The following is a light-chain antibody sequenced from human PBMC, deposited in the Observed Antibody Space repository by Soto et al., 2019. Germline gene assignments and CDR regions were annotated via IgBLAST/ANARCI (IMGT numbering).Light chain of an antibody. Sequence: EIVLTQSPGTLSLSPGESATLSCRASQSLGRTSLAWYQRRPGQAPRLLIFGASSRAAGITDRFRGGGSGTDFTLPISRMEPEDFAVYFCQQYGSLPETFGQGTKLEIK. CDR3: QQYGSLPET. V-gene: IGKV3-20*01. CDR1: QSLGRTS. CDR2: GAS. J-gene: IGKJ2*01.